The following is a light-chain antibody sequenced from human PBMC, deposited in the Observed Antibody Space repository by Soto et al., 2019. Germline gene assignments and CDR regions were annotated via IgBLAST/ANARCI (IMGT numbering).Light chain of an antibody. V-gene: IGKV3-20*01. CDR2: EIS. CDR3: QYYGTSPLYT. CDR1: QSVSSSH. J-gene: IGKJ2*01. Sequence: EIVLTQSPGNLSLSPGERATLSCRASQSVSSSHLGWYQKKPGQAPRLLICEISDRADGIPDRFSGSGSGTDFTLTISRLEPEDSAIYYSQYYGTSPLYTFGQGTKLEI.